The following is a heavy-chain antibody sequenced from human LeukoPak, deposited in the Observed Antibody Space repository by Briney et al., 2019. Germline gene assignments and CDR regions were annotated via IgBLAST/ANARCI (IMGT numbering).Heavy chain of an antibody. CDR1: GFTFSNYW. CDR2: ISGTIGDT. D-gene: IGHD3-10*01. Sequence: GGSLRLSCAASGFTFSNYWMHWVRQAPGRGLMWVSTISGTIGDTYYADSVKGRFTISRDNSKDTLSLQMSSLRAEDTAEYFCVRLFRGVRGYFDYWGQGTLVAVSS. CDR3: VRLFRGVRGYFDY. V-gene: IGHV3-23*01. J-gene: IGHJ4*02.